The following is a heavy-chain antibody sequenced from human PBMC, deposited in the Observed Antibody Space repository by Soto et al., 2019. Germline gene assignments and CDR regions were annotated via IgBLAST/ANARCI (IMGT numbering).Heavy chain of an antibody. V-gene: IGHV3-64D*06. CDR1: GFIFSEST. CDR2: VSTSGRST. J-gene: IGHJ4*02. D-gene: IGHD2-15*01. CDR3: VKQARGLDGVAFDY. Sequence: GGSLRLSCSASGFIFSESTIYWVRQVPGKGLEAISAVSTSGRSTYYADSVKDRFTISRDNSKNTLFLQMGSLRPEDTAIYYCVKQARGLDGVAFDYWGQGTQVTVSS.